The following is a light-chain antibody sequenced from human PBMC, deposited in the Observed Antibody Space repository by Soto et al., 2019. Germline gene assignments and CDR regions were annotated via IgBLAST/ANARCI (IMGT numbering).Light chain of an antibody. V-gene: IGKV1-6*01. Sequence: AIQITQSPSSLSSSVGDRVTITCLSSQGIRNDLGWYQQKPGKAPKLLIYAASSLQSGVPSRFSGSGSGTDFTLTISSLQPEDFATYYCLQDYNYPRTFGQGTKVDIK. CDR3: LQDYNYPRT. CDR1: QGIRND. CDR2: AAS. J-gene: IGKJ1*01.